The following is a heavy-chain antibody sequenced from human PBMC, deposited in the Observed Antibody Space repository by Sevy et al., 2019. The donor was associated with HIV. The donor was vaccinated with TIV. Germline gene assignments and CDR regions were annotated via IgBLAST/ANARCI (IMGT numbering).Heavy chain of an antibody. Sequence: GGSLRLSCAASGFTFSSYSMNWVRQAPGKGLEWVSSISSSSSYIYYADSVKGRFTISRDNAKNSLYLQMNSLRAEDTAVYYCARGALRLWFGMMDVWGQGTTVTVSS. CDR3: ARGALRLWFGMMDV. CDR1: GFTFSSYS. CDR2: ISSSSSYI. J-gene: IGHJ6*02. V-gene: IGHV3-21*01. D-gene: IGHD3-10*01.